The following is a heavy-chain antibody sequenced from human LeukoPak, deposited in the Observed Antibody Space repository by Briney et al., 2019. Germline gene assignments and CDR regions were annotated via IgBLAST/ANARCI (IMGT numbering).Heavy chain of an antibody. D-gene: IGHD5-18*01. CDR1: GYIFTDYY. J-gene: IGHJ4*02. V-gene: IGHV1-2*02. CDR3: ARDGDSPMVEFDY. Sequence: GASVKVSCKASGYIFTDYYMHWVRQAPGQGLEWMGWINPNSGGTKFAQKFQGRVTMTRDTSISTAYMELTRLTSDDTAVYYCARDGDSPMVEFDYWGQGTLVTVSS. CDR2: INPNSGGT.